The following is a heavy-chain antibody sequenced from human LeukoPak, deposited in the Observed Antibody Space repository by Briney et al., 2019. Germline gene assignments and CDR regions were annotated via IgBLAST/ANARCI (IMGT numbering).Heavy chain of an antibody. CDR1: GFMFSSFA. CDR3: VKDRYCSDTSCSRANCFDP. D-gene: IGHD2-2*01. V-gene: IGHV3-23*01. J-gene: IGHJ5*02. CDR2: ISGSDKST. Sequence: GGSLRLSCAASGFMFSSFAMSWVRQAPGKGLEWVSIISGSDKSTFYADSVKGRFTISRDNTKNTLYLQMNSLRAEDTAVYYCVKDRYCSDTSCSRANCFDPWGQGALVTVSS.